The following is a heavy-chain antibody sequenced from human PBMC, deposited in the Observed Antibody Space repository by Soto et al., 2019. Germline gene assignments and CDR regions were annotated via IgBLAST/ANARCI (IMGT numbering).Heavy chain of an antibody. V-gene: IGHV3-30*18. D-gene: IGHD1-26*01. Sequence: PGGSLRLSCAASGFTFSSYGMHWVRQAPGKGLEWVAVISYDGSNKYYADSVKGRFTISRDNSKNTLYLQMNSLRAEDTAVYYCAKDMSYWYYYYYGMDVWGQGTTVTVSS. J-gene: IGHJ6*02. CDR2: ISYDGSNK. CDR3: AKDMSYWYYYYYGMDV. CDR1: GFTFSSYG.